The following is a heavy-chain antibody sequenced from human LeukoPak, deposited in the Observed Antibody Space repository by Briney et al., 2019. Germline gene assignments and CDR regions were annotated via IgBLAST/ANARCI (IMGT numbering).Heavy chain of an antibody. J-gene: IGHJ3*02. CDR1: GYTFTSYI. Sequence: GASVKVSCKASGYTFTSYIMHWVRQAPGQGLEWMGIINPSGDSTNYAQTLQGRVTMSRDTSTSTLYMDMSSLRSEDTAVYYCARGDHVRIYAESSFDIWGQGTMVTVSS. CDR3: ARGDHVRIYAESSFDI. D-gene: IGHD5/OR15-5a*01. V-gene: IGHV1-46*04. CDR2: INPSGDST.